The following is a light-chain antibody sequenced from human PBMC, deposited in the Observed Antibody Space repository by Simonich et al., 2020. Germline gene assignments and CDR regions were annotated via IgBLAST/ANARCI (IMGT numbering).Light chain of an antibody. V-gene: IGKV1-33*01. Sequence: DIQMTQSPSSLSASVGDRVTITFQASQNISNYFNWYQQKPGKAPKLLIYDASNLETGVPSRFSASGSGTDFTFTISSLQPEDIATYYCQQYDNLPWTFGQGTKVEIK. CDR1: QNISNY. CDR2: DAS. CDR3: QQYDNLPWT. J-gene: IGKJ1*01.